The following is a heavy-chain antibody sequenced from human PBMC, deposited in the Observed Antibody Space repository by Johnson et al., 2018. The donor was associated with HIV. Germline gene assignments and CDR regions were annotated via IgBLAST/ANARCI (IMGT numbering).Heavy chain of an antibody. V-gene: IGHV3-23*04. CDR2: ISGSGGRR. Sequence: EVQLVESGGGLEQPGRSLRLSCEASGFTFDDYAMHWVRQAPGKGMEWVSGISGSGGRRYYADSAKGRFTISRDNSENSLYLQMNSLRAEDTAVYYCARDGTSRGGAFDIWGQGTMVTVSS. CDR1: GFTFDDYA. J-gene: IGHJ3*02. D-gene: IGHD6-13*01. CDR3: ARDGTSRGGAFDI.